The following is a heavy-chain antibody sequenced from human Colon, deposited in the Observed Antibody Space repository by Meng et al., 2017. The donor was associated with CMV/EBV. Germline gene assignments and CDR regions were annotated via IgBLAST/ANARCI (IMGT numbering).Heavy chain of an antibody. CDR2: INPNGGGT. CDR1: GYTFNDYY. CDR3: ARVKCGTTSCSQGLDP. V-gene: IGHV1-2*02. D-gene: IGHD1-1*01. J-gene: IGHJ5*02. Sequence: SGYTFNDYYLHWVRQAPGQGLEWMGWINPNGGGTDYAQTFQGRVSMTRDTSTTTAYLEVNRLTSDDTATYYCARVKCGTTSCSQGLDPWGQGTLVTVSS.